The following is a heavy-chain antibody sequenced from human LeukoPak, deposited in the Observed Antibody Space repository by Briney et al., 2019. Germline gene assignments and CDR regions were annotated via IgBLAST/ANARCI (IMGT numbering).Heavy chain of an antibody. CDR1: GGSISGYY. J-gene: IGHJ4*02. CDR2: IHTSGST. D-gene: IGHD2-15*01. Sequence: PSETLSLTCTVSGGSISGYYWNWLRQPAGKGLEWIGRIHTSGSTNYNPSLKSRVTMSVDTSKNKFSLKLSSVTAADTAVYYCARVICSGGSCRFDYWGQGTLVTVSS. V-gene: IGHV4-4*07. CDR3: ARVICSGGSCRFDY.